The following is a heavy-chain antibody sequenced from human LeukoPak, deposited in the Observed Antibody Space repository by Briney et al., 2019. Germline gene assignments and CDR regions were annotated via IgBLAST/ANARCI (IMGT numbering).Heavy chain of an antibody. D-gene: IGHD3-9*01. CDR1: GYTSTGYY. Sequence: ASVKVSCKASGYTSTGYYMHWVRQAPGQGLEWMGIINPSGGSTTYAQKFRGRLTMTRDMSTSTVYMELSSLRSEDTAVYYCARGSRPVYNLLTGKRYFDYWGQGTLLTVSS. J-gene: IGHJ4*02. CDR3: ARGSRPVYNLLTGKRYFDY. V-gene: IGHV1-46*01. CDR2: INPSGGST.